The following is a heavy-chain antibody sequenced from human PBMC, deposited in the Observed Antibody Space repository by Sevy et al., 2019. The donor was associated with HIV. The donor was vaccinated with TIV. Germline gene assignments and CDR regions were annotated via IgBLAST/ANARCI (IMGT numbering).Heavy chain of an antibody. CDR2: FSFGCGKI. Sequence: GESLKISCAASGFTFSNYAMSWVRQAPGKGLEWVSTFSFGCGKINYADPVKGRFTISRDNSKNTLYLQMNSLRAEDTALYYCAREGCSKPHDYWGQGTLVTVSS. CDR3: AREGCSKPHDY. CDR1: GFTFSNYA. J-gene: IGHJ4*02. D-gene: IGHD2-2*01. V-gene: IGHV3-23*01.